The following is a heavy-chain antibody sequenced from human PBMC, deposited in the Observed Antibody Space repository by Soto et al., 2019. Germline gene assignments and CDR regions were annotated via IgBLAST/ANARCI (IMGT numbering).Heavy chain of an antibody. D-gene: IGHD5-12*01. CDR3: AKKAGYSGYDLFDY. Sequence: EVQLLESGGGLVQPGGSLRLSCAASGFTFSNYVMSWVRQAPGKGLEWVSGISVTGGSTFHGDSVKGRFTISRDNSKNTLYLQMNSVRAEDTAVYYCAKKAGYSGYDLFDYWGQGTLVTVSS. J-gene: IGHJ4*02. CDR2: ISVTGGST. CDR1: GFTFSNYV. V-gene: IGHV3-23*01.